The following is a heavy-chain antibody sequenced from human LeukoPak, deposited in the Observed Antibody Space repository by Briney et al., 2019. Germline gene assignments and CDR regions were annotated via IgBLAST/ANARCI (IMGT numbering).Heavy chain of an antibody. CDR2: INAGNGNT. J-gene: IGHJ4*02. V-gene: IGHV1-3*01. D-gene: IGHD6-19*01. CDR3: ASGRRGVQWLAWRYYFDY. Sequence: ASVKVSCKASGYTFTSYAMHWVRQAPGQRLEWMGWINAGNGNTKYSQKFQGRVTITRDTSASTAYMELSSLRSEDTAVYYCASGRRGVQWLAWRYYFDYWGQGTLVTVSS. CDR1: GYTFTSYA.